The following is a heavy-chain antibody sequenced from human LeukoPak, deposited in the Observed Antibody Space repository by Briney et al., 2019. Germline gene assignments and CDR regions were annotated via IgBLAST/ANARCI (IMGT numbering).Heavy chain of an antibody. CDR1: GFTFSRYA. J-gene: IGHJ4*02. D-gene: IGHD2-21*02. V-gene: IGHV3-23*01. CDR3: AKDHPTYLHIVVVTATQAIDY. CDR2: ISGSGGST. Sequence: GGSLRLSCAASGFTFSRYAMSWVRQAPGKGLEWVSAISGSGGSTYYADSVKGRFTISRDNSKNTLYLQMNSLRAEDTAVYYCAKDHPTYLHIVVVTATQAIDYWGQGTLVTVSS.